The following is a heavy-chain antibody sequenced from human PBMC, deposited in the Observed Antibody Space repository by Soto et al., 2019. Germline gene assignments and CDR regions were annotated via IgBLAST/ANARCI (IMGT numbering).Heavy chain of an antibody. D-gene: IGHD3-3*01. CDR1: GGTFSSYA. J-gene: IGHJ4*02. CDR3: AMFCSGYVGQHPDY. V-gene: IGHV1-69*01. Sequence: QVQLVQSGAEVKKPGASVKVSCKASGGTFSSYAISWVRQAPGQGLEWMGGIIPIFGTANYAQKVQGRVTITADESTSTAQMERSSLRSEDTDVCYCAMFCSGYVGQHPDYWGQGTLVTVSS. CDR2: IIPIFGTA.